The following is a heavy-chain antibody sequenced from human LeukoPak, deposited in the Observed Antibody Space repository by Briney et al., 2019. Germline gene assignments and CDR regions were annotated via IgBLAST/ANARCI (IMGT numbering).Heavy chain of an antibody. CDR2: ISAYNGNT. D-gene: IGHD5-12*01. V-gene: IGHV1-18*01. J-gene: IGHJ4*02. CDR3: ARSQKSGYHDY. CDR1: GYTFTSYG. Sequence: ASVKVSCKASGYTFTSYGISWVRQAPGQGLEWMGWISAYNGNTNYAQKLQGRVTMTTDTSTSTAHMELRSLRSDDTAVYYCARSQKSGYHDYWGQGTLVTVSS.